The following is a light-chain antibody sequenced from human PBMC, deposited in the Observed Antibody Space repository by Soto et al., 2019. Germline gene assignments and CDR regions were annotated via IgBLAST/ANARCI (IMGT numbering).Light chain of an antibody. CDR1: SRDFGDNNY. V-gene: IGLV2-14*01. CDR3: SSNTLSNNV. Sequence: QSALTQPASVSGSPGQSITISCTGSSRDFGDNNYVSWYQQHPGKAPKLLIYDVTDRPSGVSSRFSGSKSGNTASLTISGLQDEDEADYYCSSNTLSNNVFGGGTKVTVL. J-gene: IGLJ2*01. CDR2: DVT.